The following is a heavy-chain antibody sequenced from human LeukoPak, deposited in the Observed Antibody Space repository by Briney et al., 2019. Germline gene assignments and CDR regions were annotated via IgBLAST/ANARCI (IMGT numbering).Heavy chain of an antibody. D-gene: IGHD2-15*01. CDR3: ARWDAYCNGGNCYFGGFAFDI. Sequence: PGGSLRLSCVASGFTFSRYWMSWVRQAPGKGLEWVASIKHDGGVTHYADSVEGRFTISRDNAKNSLYLQLNSLSAEDTAVYHWARWDAYCNGGNCYFGGFAFDIWGQGTVVTVSS. CDR2: IKHDGGVT. J-gene: IGHJ3*02. CDR1: GFTFSRYW. V-gene: IGHV3-7*01.